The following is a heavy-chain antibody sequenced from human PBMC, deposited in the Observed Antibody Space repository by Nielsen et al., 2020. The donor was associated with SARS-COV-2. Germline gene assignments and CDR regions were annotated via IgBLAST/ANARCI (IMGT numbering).Heavy chain of an antibody. J-gene: IGHJ5*02. Sequence: SETLSLTCAVYGGSFSGYYWSWIRQPPGKGLEWIGEINHSGSTNYNPSLKSRVTISVDTSKNQFSLKLSSVTAADTAVYYCAREDIVVVVAVYNWFDPWGQGTLVTVSS. D-gene: IGHD2-15*01. CDR2: INHSGST. CDR1: GGSFSGYY. CDR3: AREDIVVVVAVYNWFDP. V-gene: IGHV4-34*01.